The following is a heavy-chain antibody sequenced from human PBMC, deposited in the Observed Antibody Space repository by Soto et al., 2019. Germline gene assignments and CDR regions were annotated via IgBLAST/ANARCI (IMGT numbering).Heavy chain of an antibody. CDR2: IIPIIGTA. CDR1: GGTFSSYA. V-gene: IGHV1-69*13. D-gene: IGHD6-19*01. Sequence: GASVKVSCKASGGTFSSYAISWVRQAPGQGLEWMGGIIPIIGTANYAQKFQGRVTITADASTSTAFMELSSLTSDDTAVYYCAIWQDSSAWPPGVDYWGQGTLVTVSS. J-gene: IGHJ4*02. CDR3: AIWQDSSAWPPGVDY.